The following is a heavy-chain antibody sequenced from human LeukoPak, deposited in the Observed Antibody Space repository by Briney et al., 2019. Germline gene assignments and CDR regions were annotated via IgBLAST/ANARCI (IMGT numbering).Heavy chain of an antibody. CDR1: GGSISSSSYY. D-gene: IGHD2-2*01. Sequence: SETLSLTCTVSGGSISSSSYYWGWIRQPPGKGLEWIGSIYYSGSTYYNPSLKSRVTISVDTSKNQFSLKLSSVTAADTAVYYCAREGPDTDYWGQGTLVTVSS. V-gene: IGHV4-39*07. CDR3: AREGPDTDY. J-gene: IGHJ4*02. CDR2: IYYSGST.